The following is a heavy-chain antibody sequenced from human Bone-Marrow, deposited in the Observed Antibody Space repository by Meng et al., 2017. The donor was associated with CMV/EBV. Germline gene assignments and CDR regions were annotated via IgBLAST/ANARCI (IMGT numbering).Heavy chain of an antibody. CDR3: AKDLKITFGGVIVTGLEY. CDR1: GFTFSSYS. J-gene: IGHJ4*02. Sequence: GGSLRLSCAASGFTFSSYSMNWVRQAPGKGLEWVSSISSSSSYIYYADSVKGRFTISRDNAKNSLYLQMNSLRAEDTAVYYCAKDLKITFGGVIVTGLEYWGQGALATVSS. D-gene: IGHD3-16*02. CDR2: ISSSSSYI. V-gene: IGHV3-21*01.